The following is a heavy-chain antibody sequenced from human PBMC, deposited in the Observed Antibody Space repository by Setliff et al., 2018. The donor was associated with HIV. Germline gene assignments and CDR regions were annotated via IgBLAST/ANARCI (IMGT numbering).Heavy chain of an antibody. V-gene: IGHV1-46*01. Sequence: ASVKVSCKASGYTFTNYYMHWVRRAPGQGLEWMGIINPSVDSRTYAQKFQGRVTMTRDTSTSTVYMELSSLRSEDTAVYYCARGDTELRYFDWPRPGVDFWGQGTLVTVSS. D-gene: IGHD3-9*01. J-gene: IGHJ4*02. CDR3: ARGDTELRYFDWPRPGVDF. CDR1: GYTFTNYY. CDR2: INPSVDSR.